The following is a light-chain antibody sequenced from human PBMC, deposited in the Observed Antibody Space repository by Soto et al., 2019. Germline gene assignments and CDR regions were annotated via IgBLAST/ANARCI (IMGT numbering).Light chain of an antibody. CDR3: QQYNNVPRT. J-gene: IGKJ1*01. Sequence: EIVMTQSPATLSVSPGERATLSCRASQSVSNNLAWYQQKPGQAPRLLIYGASTRATGIPARFSGSGSGTDFTLPISSLQSEDFAVYYCQQYNNVPRTFGHGTKVEIK. CDR1: QSVSNN. CDR2: GAS. V-gene: IGKV3-15*01.